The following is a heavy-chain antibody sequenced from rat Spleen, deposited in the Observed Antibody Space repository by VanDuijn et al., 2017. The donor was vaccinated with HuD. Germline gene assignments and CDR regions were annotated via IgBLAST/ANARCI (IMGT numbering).Heavy chain of an antibody. J-gene: IGHJ2*01. CDR2: ITYDGSTT. D-gene: IGHD1-2*01. V-gene: IGHV5-29*01. CDR3: ARRLYDYFDY. Sequence: EVQLVESGGGLVQPGRSLKLSCAASGFTFSNYGMAWVRQAPTKGLGWVATITYDGSTTYYRDSVKGQFTISRDNAKSTLFLQMDSLRSEDTATYYCARRLYDYFDYWGQGVVVTVSS. CDR1: GFTFSNYG.